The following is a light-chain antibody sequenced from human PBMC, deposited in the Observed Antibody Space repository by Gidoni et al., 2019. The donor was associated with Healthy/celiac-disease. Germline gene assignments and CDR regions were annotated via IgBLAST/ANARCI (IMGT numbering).Light chain of an antibody. V-gene: IGKV1-39*01. CDR2: AAS. J-gene: IGKJ2*01. Sequence: DIQLTQSPSSLSASVGDSVTITFRASQSISSYLNWYQQKPGKAPKPLIYAASSLQSVVPSRFSGSGAGTDFTLTISSLQPEDFATYYCQHSYSTPYTFGQGTKLEIK. CDR3: QHSYSTPYT. CDR1: QSISSY.